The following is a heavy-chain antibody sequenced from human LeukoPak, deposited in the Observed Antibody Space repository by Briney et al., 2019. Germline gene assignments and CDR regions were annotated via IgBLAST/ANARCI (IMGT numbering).Heavy chain of an antibody. J-gene: IGHJ6*03. CDR3: ARGRRDGFRNYYYYMDV. CDR1: GYTFTSYD. Sequence: ASVKVSCKASGYTFTSYDINWVRQATGQGLEWMGWMNPNSGNTGYAQKFQGRVTMTRNTSISTAYMELNSLRSEDTAVYYCARGRRDGFRNYYYYMDVWGKGTTVTVSS. D-gene: IGHD5-24*01. CDR2: MNPNSGNT. V-gene: IGHV1-8*01.